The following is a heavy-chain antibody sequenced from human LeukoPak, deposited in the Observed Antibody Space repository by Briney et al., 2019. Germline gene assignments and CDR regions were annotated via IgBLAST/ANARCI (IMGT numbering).Heavy chain of an antibody. CDR3: ARSGLWFGEYAFDI. CDR1: GGSISSYY. Sequence: PSETLSLTCTVSGGSISSYYWSWIRQPPGEGLEWIGYIYYSGSTNYNPSLKSRVTISVDTSKNQFSLKLSSVTAADTAVYYCARSGLWFGEYAFDIWGQGTMVTVSS. J-gene: IGHJ3*02. D-gene: IGHD3-10*01. CDR2: IYYSGST. V-gene: IGHV4-59*01.